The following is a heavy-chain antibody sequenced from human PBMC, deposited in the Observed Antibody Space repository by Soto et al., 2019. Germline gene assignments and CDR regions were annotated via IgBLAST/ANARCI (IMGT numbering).Heavy chain of an antibody. Sequence: ASVKVSCKASGYTFTSYGISWVRQAPGQGLEWMGWISAYNGNTNYAQKLQGRVTMTTDTSTSTAYMELRSLRSDDTAVYYCARDLSNYEGSFGAFDIWGQGTMVPVS. CDR3: ARDLSNYEGSFGAFDI. CDR2: ISAYNGNT. D-gene: IGHD3-3*01. J-gene: IGHJ3*02. CDR1: GYTFTSYG. V-gene: IGHV1-18*01.